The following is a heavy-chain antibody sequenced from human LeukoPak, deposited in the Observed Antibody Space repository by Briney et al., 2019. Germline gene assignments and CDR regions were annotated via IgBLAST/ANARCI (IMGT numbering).Heavy chain of an antibody. V-gene: IGHV4-59*01. Sequence: ASDPLSLTCTVSGGSISRYYWSWLRQPPGKGLEWIGYIYYSGSTNYNPSLKSRVTISVDTSKSQFSLKLSSVTAADTAVYYCARDGVLGGLFVWDYWGQGTLGTVSS. D-gene: IGHD3-16*01. CDR2: IYYSGST. CDR1: GGSISRYY. CDR3: ARDGVLGGLFVWDY. J-gene: IGHJ4*02.